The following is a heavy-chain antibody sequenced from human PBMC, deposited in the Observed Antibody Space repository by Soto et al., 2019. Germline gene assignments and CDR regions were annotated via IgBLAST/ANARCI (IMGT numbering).Heavy chain of an antibody. J-gene: IGHJ4*02. D-gene: IGHD3-22*01. CDR1: GFTFSSYA. V-gene: IGHV3-23*01. CDR2: ISGSGGST. Sequence: LRLSCAASGFTFSSYAMSWVRQAPGKGLEWVSAISGSGGSTYYADSVKGRFTISRDNSKNTLYLQMNSLRAEDTAVYYCAKDRHYYDSSGYAPFDYWGQGTLVTVSS. CDR3: AKDRHYYDSSGYAPFDY.